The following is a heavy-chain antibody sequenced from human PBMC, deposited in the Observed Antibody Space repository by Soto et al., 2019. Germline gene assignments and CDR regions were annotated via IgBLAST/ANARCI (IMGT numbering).Heavy chain of an antibody. V-gene: IGHV3-23*01. D-gene: IGHD6-6*01. J-gene: IGHJ4*02. Sequence: EVQLLESGGGLVQPGGSLRLSCAASGFAFSNYAMHWVRQAPGKGLEWVSSISTSIDATYYADSVKGRFTISRDDSKNTLYLQMNSLRAEDSAVYYCAKDRTVAARNFDYWGQGTQVTVPS. CDR2: ISTSIDAT. CDR3: AKDRTVAARNFDY. CDR1: GFAFSNYA.